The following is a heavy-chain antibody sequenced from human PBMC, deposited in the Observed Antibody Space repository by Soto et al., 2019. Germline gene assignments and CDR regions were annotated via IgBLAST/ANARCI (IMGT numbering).Heavy chain of an antibody. CDR2: INPNSGGT. V-gene: IGHV1-2*04. Sequence: ASVKVSCKASGYTFTGYYMHWVRQAPGQGLEWMGWINPNSGGTNYAQKFQGWVTMTRDTSISTAYMEMSRLRSEDTAVYYCATQRGYGDYGALDYWGQGTLVTVSS. J-gene: IGHJ4*02. D-gene: IGHD4-17*01. CDR1: GYTFTGYY. CDR3: ATQRGYGDYGALDY.